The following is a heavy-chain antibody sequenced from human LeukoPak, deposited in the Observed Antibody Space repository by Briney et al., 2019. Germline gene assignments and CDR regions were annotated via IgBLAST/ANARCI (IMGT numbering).Heavy chain of an antibody. J-gene: IGHJ4*02. CDR1: GFTFSSYW. D-gene: IGHD2-2*01. CDR2: IKKDGSEN. V-gene: IGHV3-7*01. Sequence: GGSLRLSCAASGFTFSSYWMSWVRQAPGKGLEWVANIKKDGSENYYVDSVKGRFTISRDNAKKSLYLQMNSLRAEDTAVYYCARAYCSSTSCTFDYWGQGTLVTVSS. CDR3: ARAYCSSTSCTFDY.